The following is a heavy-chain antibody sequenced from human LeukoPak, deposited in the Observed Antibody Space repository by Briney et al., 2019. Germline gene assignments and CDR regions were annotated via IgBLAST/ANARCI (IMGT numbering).Heavy chain of an antibody. J-gene: IGHJ4*02. V-gene: IGHV4-61*08. Sequence: SETLSLTCTVSGGSISTGGYYWSWIRQPPGKGLEWIGYIFYTGRTNYNPSLNRRVTMSLDTSENQFSLKLSSVTAADTAVYYCARFAYCGSDCWYYFDYWGQGILVTVSS. CDR1: GGSISTGGYY. D-gene: IGHD2-21*02. CDR3: ARFAYCGSDCWYYFDY. CDR2: IFYTGRT.